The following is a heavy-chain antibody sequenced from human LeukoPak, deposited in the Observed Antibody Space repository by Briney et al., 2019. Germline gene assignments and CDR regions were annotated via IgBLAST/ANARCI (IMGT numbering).Heavy chain of an antibody. Sequence: ASVTVSCKASGYTFTSYDINWVRQAPGQGLEWMGWMNPNSGNTGYAQKFQGRVTMTRNTSISTAYMELSSLRSEDTAVYYCARGRITMVRGVIKNWYFDLWGRGTLVTVSS. CDR3: ARGRITMVRGVIKNWYFDL. V-gene: IGHV1-8*01. CDR1: GYTFTSYD. D-gene: IGHD3-10*01. J-gene: IGHJ2*01. CDR2: MNPNSGNT.